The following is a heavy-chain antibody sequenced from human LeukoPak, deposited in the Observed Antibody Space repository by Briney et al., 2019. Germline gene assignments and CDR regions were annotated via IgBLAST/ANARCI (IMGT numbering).Heavy chain of an antibody. CDR3: ASGFYGQRAPLTW. V-gene: IGHV4-30-4*08. CDR2: IYYSGST. CDR1: GGSISSGDYY. Sequence: SETLSLTCTVSGGSISSGDYYWSWIRQPPGKGLEWIGYIYYSGSTNYNPSLKSRVTISVDTSKNQFSLKLSSVTAADTAVYYCASGFYGQRAPLTWWGQGTLVTVSS. D-gene: IGHD2/OR15-2a*01. J-gene: IGHJ4*02.